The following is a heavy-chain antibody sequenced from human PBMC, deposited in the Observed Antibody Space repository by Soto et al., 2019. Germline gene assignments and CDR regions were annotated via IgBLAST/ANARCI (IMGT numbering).Heavy chain of an antibody. CDR3: TRDIGGRGAL. J-gene: IGHJ4*02. Sequence: GGSLRLSCEVSGFTFSSYWFHWVRQVPGKGLVWVSRTNQHGTIIDYADFVKGRFTISRDNAKNTLYLEMDSLRVEDTAVYYCTRDIGGRGALWGPGTLVTVSS. V-gene: IGHV3-74*01. CDR1: GFTFSSYW. D-gene: IGHD3-16*01. CDR2: TNQHGTII.